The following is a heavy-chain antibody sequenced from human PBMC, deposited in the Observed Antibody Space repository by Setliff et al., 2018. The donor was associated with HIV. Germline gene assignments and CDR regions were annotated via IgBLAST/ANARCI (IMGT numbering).Heavy chain of an antibody. Sequence: SETLSLTCTVSGGSISSDYWSWIRQPPGKGLEWIGYIYYSGSTNYNPSLKSRVTISVATSKNQFSLKLNSVTTADTAVYYCARSRTSSGYYGVTGYGMDVWPRDHGHRLL. CDR3: ARSRTSSGYYGVTGYGMDV. D-gene: IGHD3-22*01. J-gene: IGHJ6*02. CDR1: GGSISSDY. CDR2: IYYSGST. V-gene: IGHV4-59*01.